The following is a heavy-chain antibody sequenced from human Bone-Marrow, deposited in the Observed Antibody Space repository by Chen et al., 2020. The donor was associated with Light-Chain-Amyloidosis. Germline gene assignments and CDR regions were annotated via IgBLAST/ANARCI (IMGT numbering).Heavy chain of an antibody. V-gene: IGHV5-51*01. CDR1: GYTFPNYW. J-gene: IGHJ4*02. Sequence: EVQLEQSGPEVKKPGESLKISCKGSGYTFPNYWIGWVRQMPGKGLEWMGVIYPDESDVRYSPSLEGQVTISADKSITAAYLQWRSLKASDTAMYYCARRRDGYNFDYWGQVTLVTVSS. CDR2: IYPDESDV. CDR3: ARRRDGYNFDY. D-gene: IGHD5-12*01.